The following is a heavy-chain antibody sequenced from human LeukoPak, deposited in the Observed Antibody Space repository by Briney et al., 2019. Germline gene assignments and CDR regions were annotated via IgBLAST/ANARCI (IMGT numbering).Heavy chain of an antibody. CDR1: GGSISSSSYY. J-gene: IGHJ5*02. CDR2: IYYSGST. CDR3: ARRTMVRGVMFYWFDP. V-gene: IGHV4-39*01. Sequence: SETLSLTCTVSGGSISSSSYYWGWIRQPPGKGLEWIGSIYYSGSTYYNPSLKSRVTISVDTSKNQFSLKLSSVTAADTAVYYCARRTMVRGVMFYWFDPWGQGTLVTVSS. D-gene: IGHD3-10*01.